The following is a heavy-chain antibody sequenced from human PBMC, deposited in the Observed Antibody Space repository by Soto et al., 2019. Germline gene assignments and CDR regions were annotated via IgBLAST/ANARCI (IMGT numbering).Heavy chain of an antibody. CDR2: LIDNGGST. Sequence: EVPLLESGGGLVQPGGSLRLSCAASGFTFSAYAMSWVRQAPGKGLEYVSSLIDNGGSTYYADSVGGRFTISRDNSKNTLYLQMSSLRVEDTAVYYCARTTVTKGRDYWGQGTLVTVS. D-gene: IGHD4-17*01. CDR3: ARTTVTKGRDY. V-gene: IGHV3-23*01. CDR1: GFTFSAYA. J-gene: IGHJ4*02.